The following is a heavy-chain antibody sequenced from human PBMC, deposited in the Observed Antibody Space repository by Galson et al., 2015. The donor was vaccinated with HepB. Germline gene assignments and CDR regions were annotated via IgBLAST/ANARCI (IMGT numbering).Heavy chain of an antibody. J-gene: IGHJ2*01. CDR2: IIPIFGTA. CDR1: GGTFSSYA. Sequence: SVKVSCKASGGTFSSYAISWVRQAPGQGLEWMGGIIPIFGTANYAQKFQGRVTITADESTSAVYMELSSLRSEDTAVYYCATNSRVGGYFDLWRRGTLVTVSS. V-gene: IGHV1-69*13. CDR3: ATNSRVGGYFDL.